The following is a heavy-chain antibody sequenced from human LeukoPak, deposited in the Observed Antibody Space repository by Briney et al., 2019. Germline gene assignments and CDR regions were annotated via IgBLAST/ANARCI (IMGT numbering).Heavy chain of an antibody. CDR2: VYYRGRT. Sequence: SETLSLTCTLSGGSISISSYYWGWIRQPPGKGLGWIECVYYRGRTCYNRSVKIRVTMSVDTSMNQFALEQSSVPGYGLALFYCARLQYYYGSGGSYYFDYWGQGTLVTVSS. V-gene: IGHV4-39*01. CDR3: ARLQYYYGSGGSYYFDY. J-gene: IGHJ4*02. D-gene: IGHD3-10*01. CDR1: GGSISISSYY.